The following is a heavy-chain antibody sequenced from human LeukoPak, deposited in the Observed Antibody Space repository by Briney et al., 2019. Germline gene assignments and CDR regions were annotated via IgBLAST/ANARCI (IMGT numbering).Heavy chain of an antibody. J-gene: IGHJ5*02. D-gene: IGHD5-24*01. CDR2: ISYSGST. CDR3: ARGGEGYFYVS. V-gene: IGHV4-30-4*01. Sequence: SETLSLTCTVSRGSVSSGSYYWNWIRQPPGKGLEWIGYISYSGSTHYTPSLKSRVTISKDTSRNQFSLEVASVTAADTAVYYCARGGEGYFYVSWGQGTLVTVSS. CDR1: RGSVSSGSYY.